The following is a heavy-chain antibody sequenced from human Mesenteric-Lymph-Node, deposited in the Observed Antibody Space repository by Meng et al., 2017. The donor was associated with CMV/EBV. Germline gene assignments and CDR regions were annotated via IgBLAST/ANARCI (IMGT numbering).Heavy chain of an antibody. V-gene: IGHV3-11*01. J-gene: IGHJ4*02. Sequence: LSLTCAASGFTFSSYWMSWIRQAPGKGLEWVAYMSSSGSTIYYADSVKGRFTISRDNAKKSLYLQMNSLRAEDTAVYYCAGNVPTDYWGQGTLVTVSS. CDR3: AGNVPTDY. CDR1: GFTFSSYW. CDR2: MSSSGSTI.